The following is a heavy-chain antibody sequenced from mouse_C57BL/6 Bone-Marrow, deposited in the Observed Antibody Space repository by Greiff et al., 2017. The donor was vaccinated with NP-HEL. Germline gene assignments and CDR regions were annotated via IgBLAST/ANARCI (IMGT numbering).Heavy chain of an antibody. V-gene: IGHV5-12*01. CDR2: ISNGGGST. CDR1: GFTFSDYY. J-gene: IGHJ4*01. D-gene: IGHD2-4*01. CDR3: ARLYYDYDNYAMDY. Sequence: EVKLVESGGGLVQPGGSLKLSCAASGFTFSDYYMYWVRQTPEKRLEWVAYISNGGGSTYYPDTVKGRFPISRDNAKNTLYLQMSRLKSEDTAMYYCARLYYDYDNYAMDYWGQGTSVTVSS.